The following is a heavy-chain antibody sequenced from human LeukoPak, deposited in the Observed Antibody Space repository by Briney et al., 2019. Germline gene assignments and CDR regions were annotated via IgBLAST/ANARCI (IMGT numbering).Heavy chain of an antibody. V-gene: IGHV1-69*13. CDR3: AREGEGDVDTAMVGPFPFDY. J-gene: IGHJ4*02. Sequence: SVKVSCKASGGTFSSYAISWVRQAPGQGLEWMGGIIPIFGTANYAQKFQGRVTITADESTSTAYMERSSLRSEDTAVYYCAREGEGDVDTAMVGPFPFDYWGQGALVTVSS. D-gene: IGHD5-18*01. CDR2: IIPIFGTA. CDR1: GGTFSSYA.